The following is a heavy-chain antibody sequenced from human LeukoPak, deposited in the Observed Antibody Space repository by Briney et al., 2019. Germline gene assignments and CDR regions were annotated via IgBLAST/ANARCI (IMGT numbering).Heavy chain of an antibody. J-gene: IGHJ3*02. CDR3: ARATYDSSGYYPEGAFDI. CDR2: INWNGGST. Sequence: GGSLRLSCAASGFTFDDYGMSWVRQAPGKGLEWVSGINWNGGSTGYADSVRGRFTISRDNAKNSLYLQMNSLRAEDTALYYCARATYDSSGYYPEGAFDIWGQGTMVTVSS. D-gene: IGHD3-22*01. CDR1: GFTFDDYG. V-gene: IGHV3-20*04.